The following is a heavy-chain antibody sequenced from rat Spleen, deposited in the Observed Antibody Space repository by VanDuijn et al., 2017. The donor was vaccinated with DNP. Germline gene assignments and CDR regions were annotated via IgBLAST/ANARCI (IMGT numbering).Heavy chain of an antibody. Sequence: QVQLKESGPGLVQPSQTLSLTCTVAGFSLTNYNVHWVRQPPGKGLEWMGIMWTGGSTDHNSALKSRLTISRDTSKNQVFLKMNSLQTDDTGTYYCTRAPYGSWALDAWGQGTSVTVSS. CDR1: GFSLTNYN. CDR3: TRAPYGSWALDA. V-gene: IGHV2-30*01. J-gene: IGHJ4*01. CDR2: MWTGGST. D-gene: IGHD1-3*01.